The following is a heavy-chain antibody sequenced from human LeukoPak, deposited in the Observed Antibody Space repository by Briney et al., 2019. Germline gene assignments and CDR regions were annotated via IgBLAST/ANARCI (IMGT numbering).Heavy chain of an antibody. V-gene: IGHV1-46*01. CDR1: GYTFTRYE. J-gene: IGHJ3*02. D-gene: IGHD2/OR15-2a*01. CDR2: INPSSGST. CDR3: ARGKGFAISDDAFDI. Sequence: GASVKVSCKASGYTFTRYEMHWVRQAPGQGLEWMGIINPSSGSTSYAQKFQGRVTMTRDTSTSTVYMELSSLTSEDTAVYYCARGKGFAISDDAFDIWGHGTMVTVSS.